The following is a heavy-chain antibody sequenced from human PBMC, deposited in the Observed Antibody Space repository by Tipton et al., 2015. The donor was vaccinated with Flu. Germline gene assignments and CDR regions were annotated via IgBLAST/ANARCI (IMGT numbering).Heavy chain of an antibody. J-gene: IGHJ4*02. CDR2: ISASGGST. V-gene: IGHV3-23*01. CDR1: RLTFSNYD. D-gene: IGHD3-9*01. Sequence: GSLRLSCAASRLTFSNYDMTWVRQAPGKGLEWVSLISASGGSTYYVDSVKGRFTISRDNSKNTLYLQMNSLRAEDTAAYYCARGYDILTDGGGYFDYWGQGTLVTVSS. CDR3: ARGYDILTDGGGYFDY.